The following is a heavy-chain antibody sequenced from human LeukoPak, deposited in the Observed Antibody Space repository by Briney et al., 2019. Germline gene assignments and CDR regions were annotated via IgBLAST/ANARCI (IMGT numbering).Heavy chain of an antibody. CDR3: ARDPRWLTPDCTSTSCYENYFDP. V-gene: IGHV4-38-2*02. CDR2: IYHSGSA. Sequence: SETLSLTCGVSGYSISSGYQWAWIRQSPGKGLGWIGSIYHSGSAHYNPSLKSRVTISVETSKNQFSLNMYSVTAADTAVYYCARDPRWLTPDCTSTSCYENYFDPWGQGTLVAVSS. D-gene: IGHD2-2*01. J-gene: IGHJ5*02. CDR1: GYSISSGYQ.